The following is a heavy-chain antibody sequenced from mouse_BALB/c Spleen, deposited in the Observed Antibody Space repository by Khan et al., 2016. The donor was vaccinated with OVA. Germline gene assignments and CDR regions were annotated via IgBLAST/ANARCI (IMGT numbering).Heavy chain of an antibody. D-gene: IGHD2-1*01. CDR2: ISSYGDYT. V-gene: IGHV5-9-3*01. CDR1: GFTFSTYA. CDR3: ARSPYGNFAY. Sequence: EVKLVESGGGLVKPGGSLKLSCAASGFTFSTYAMSWVRQTPEKRLEWVATISSYGDYTYYPDNVTGRFTISRDNAKNTLYLQMSSLRSEDTAMYYCARSPYGNFAYWGQGTLVTVSA. J-gene: IGHJ3*01.